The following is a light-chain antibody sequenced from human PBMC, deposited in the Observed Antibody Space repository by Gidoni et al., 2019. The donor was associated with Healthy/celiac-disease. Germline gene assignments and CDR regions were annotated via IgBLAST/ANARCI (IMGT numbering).Light chain of an antibody. Sequence: SYELTPPPSVSVSPGQTASITCSGDKLGDKYACWYQQKPGQSPVLVIYQDSKRPSGIPERFSGSNSGNTATLTISGTQAMDEADYYCQAWDSSSGFGGGTKLTVL. V-gene: IGLV3-1*01. CDR3: QAWDSSSG. CDR2: QDS. CDR1: KLGDKY. J-gene: IGLJ3*02.